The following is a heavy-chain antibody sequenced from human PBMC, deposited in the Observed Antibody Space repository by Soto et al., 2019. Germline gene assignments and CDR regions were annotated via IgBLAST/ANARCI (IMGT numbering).Heavy chain of an antibody. V-gene: IGHV1-69*13. CDR3: ARAQRGSGSYYLYYYYGMDV. D-gene: IGHD3-10*01. CDR2: IIPIFGTA. Sequence: ASVKVSCKASGGTFSSYAMSWVRQAPGQGLEGMGGIIPIFGTANYAQKFQGRVTITADESTSTAYMELSSLRSEDTAVYYCARAQRGSGSYYLYYYYGMDVWGQGTKVTVYS. CDR1: GGTFSSYA. J-gene: IGHJ6*02.